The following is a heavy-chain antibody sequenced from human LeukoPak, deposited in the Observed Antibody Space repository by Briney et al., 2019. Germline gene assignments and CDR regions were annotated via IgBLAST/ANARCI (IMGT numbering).Heavy chain of an antibody. J-gene: IGHJ4*02. Sequence: ASVKVSCKASGYTFSDYYMHSVRQAPGQGLEWMGWINPNSGATGYAQKFQGRVTMTRDTSISTADMELNSLRSDDTAMYYCSRGSALNRAYSGYDPPFHYWGQGTLVAVSS. CDR1: GYTFSDYY. V-gene: IGHV1-2*02. D-gene: IGHD5-12*01. CDR3: SRGSALNRAYSGYDPPFHY. CDR2: INPNSGAT.